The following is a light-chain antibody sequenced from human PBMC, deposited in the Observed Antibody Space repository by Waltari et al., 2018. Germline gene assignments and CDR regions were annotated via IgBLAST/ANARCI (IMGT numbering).Light chain of an antibody. Sequence: ELVMTQSPATLSVSPGERASLSCRASQSASTSLAWYQQTLGQAPRLLIYRASTRAAGIPDRFSGSGSGTEFTLPISSLQSEDSAIYYCQQYNIWPWTFGQGTKVDIK. CDR1: QSASTS. CDR3: QQYNIWPWT. J-gene: IGKJ1*01. CDR2: RAS. V-gene: IGKV3-15*01.